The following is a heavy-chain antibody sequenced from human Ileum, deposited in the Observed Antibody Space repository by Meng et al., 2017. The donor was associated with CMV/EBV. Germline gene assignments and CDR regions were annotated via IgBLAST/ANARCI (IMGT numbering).Heavy chain of an antibody. CDR2: IYGGGIT. V-gene: IGHV3-53*01. CDR1: GFTVSENY. D-gene: IGHD4-11*01. Sequence: GESLKISCAASGFTVSENYMNWVRQAPGKGLEWVSVIYGGGITYYADSVEGRFTISRDNSKNTVLLQMNSLRAANTAVYYCAGESGLPNGMDVWGRGTTVTVSS. J-gene: IGHJ6*02. CDR3: AGESGLPNGMDV.